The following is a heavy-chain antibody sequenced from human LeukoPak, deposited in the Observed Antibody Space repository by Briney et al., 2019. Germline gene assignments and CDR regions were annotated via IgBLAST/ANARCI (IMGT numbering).Heavy chain of an antibody. CDR3: AKDSAFYYIDV. J-gene: IGHJ6*03. Sequence: HPGRSLRLSCAASGFTFSRYGMHWVRQAPGKGLEWVAVISYDGSNEYYADSVKGRFSISRDNSKNTLYLQMNSLKGDDTAVYYCAKDSAFYYIDVWGKGTTVIISS. V-gene: IGHV3-30*18. CDR2: ISYDGSNE. CDR1: GFTFSRYG. D-gene: IGHD3-10*01.